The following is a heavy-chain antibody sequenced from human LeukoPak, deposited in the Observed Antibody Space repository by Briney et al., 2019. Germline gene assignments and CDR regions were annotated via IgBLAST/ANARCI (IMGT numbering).Heavy chain of an antibody. Sequence: GGSLRPSCAASGFTFGSYSMNWVRQAPGKGLEWVSSISSSSSYIYYADSVKGRFTISRDNAKNSLYLQMNSLRSEDTAVYYCLLYDYQFHWGQGTLVTVSS. CDR2: ISSSSSYI. V-gene: IGHV3-21*01. CDR1: GFTFGSYS. J-gene: IGHJ4*02. CDR3: LLYDYQFH. D-gene: IGHD3-10*01.